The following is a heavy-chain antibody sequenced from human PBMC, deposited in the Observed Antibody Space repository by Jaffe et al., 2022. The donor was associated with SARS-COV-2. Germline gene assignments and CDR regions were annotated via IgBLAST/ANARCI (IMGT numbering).Heavy chain of an antibody. J-gene: IGHJ6*02. V-gene: IGHV4-59*01. CDR1: GGSISSYY. D-gene: IGHD2-2*01. Sequence: QVQLQESGPGLVKPSETLSLTCTVSGGSISSYYWSWIRQPPGKGLEWIGYIYYSGSTNYNPSLKSRVTISVDTSKNQFSLKLSSVTAADTAVYYCARGGYCSSTSCYYFSKLYYYYGMDVWGQGTTVTVSS. CDR2: IYYSGST. CDR3: ARGGYCSSTSCYYFSKLYYYYGMDV.